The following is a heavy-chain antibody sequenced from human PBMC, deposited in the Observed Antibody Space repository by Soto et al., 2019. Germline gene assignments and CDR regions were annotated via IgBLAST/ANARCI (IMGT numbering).Heavy chain of an antibody. D-gene: IGHD3-22*01. J-gene: IGHJ2*01. CDR2: ITRSGDYT. Sequence: EVQLLESGGGLVQPGGSLRLSCAASGFTFSTYAMTWVRQAPGKGLEWVSAITRSGDYTQYADSVKGRFTISRDNSKNTLYLQMISLRAVDTAVYYCAKVGSYSEQFDYWYFDLWGRGTLVTVSS. CDR3: AKVGSYSEQFDYWYFDL. CDR1: GFTFSTYA. V-gene: IGHV3-23*01.